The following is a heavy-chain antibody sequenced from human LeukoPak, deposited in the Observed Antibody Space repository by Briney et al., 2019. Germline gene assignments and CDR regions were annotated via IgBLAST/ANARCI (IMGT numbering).Heavy chain of an antibody. CDR3: ARDHIAFPLH. CDR2: ISSSGSNT. Sequence: SGGSLRLSCAASGFTFRSYEMNWVRQVPGQGLEWLSDISSSGSNTHYADSVKGRFTVSRDNAKNSLYLHMSSLRADDTGIYYCARDHIAFPLHWGQGTLVTVSS. J-gene: IGHJ4*02. CDR1: GFTFRSYE. V-gene: IGHV3-48*03. D-gene: IGHD3-16*01.